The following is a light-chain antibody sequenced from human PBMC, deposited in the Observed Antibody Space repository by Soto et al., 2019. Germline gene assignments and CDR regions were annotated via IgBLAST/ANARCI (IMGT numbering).Light chain of an antibody. CDR3: QQYGSSPLYT. CDR1: QSVSSSY. Sequence: EIVLTQSPGTLSLSPGERATLSCRASQSVSSSYLAWYQQKPGQAPRLLIYDASSRAPGIPDRFSGSGSGTDFTLTISRLEPEDFVVYYCQQYGSSPLYTFGQGTKLEIK. J-gene: IGKJ2*01. CDR2: DAS. V-gene: IGKV3-20*01.